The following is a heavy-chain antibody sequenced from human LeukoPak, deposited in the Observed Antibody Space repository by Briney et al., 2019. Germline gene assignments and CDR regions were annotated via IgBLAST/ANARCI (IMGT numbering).Heavy chain of an antibody. CDR1: SGFISDYY. CDR2: IYSSGGA. J-gene: IGHJ6*02. Sequence: SETLSLTCTVSSGFISDYYWSWIRQPAGKGLEWIGRIYSSGGADYNTSLKSRVTISVDTSKKQFSLKLSSVTAADTAVYYCARDVREADFGSSGYSYCFYGMDVWGQGTTVTVSS. V-gene: IGHV4-4*07. D-gene: IGHD3-22*01. CDR3: ARDVREADFGSSGYSYCFYGMDV.